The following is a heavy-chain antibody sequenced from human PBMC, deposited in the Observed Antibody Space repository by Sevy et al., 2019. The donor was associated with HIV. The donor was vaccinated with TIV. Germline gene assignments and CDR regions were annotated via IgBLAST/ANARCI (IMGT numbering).Heavy chain of an antibody. J-gene: IGHJ4*02. CDR3: ARGTLRRGYSYGFYDY. D-gene: IGHD5-18*01. CDR1: GFTFDDYG. V-gene: IGHV3-20*04. Sequence: GGSLRLSCAASGFTFDDYGMSWVRQAPGKGLEWVSGINWNGGSTGYADSVKGRFTISRDNAKNSLYLQMNSLRAEDTALYCCARGTLRRGYSYGFYDYWGQGTLVTVSS. CDR2: INWNGGST.